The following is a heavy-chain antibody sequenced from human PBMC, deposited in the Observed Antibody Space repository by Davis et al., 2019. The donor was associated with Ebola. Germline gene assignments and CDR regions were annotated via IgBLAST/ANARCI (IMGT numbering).Heavy chain of an antibody. J-gene: IGHJ4*02. CDR1: GFTFSSYS. V-gene: IGHV3-23*01. Sequence: GESLKISCAASGFTFSSYSMNWVRQAPGKGLEWVSGIFPDGRTFYADSVKGRFTMSRDNSKNTVYLKMNSLRAEDTAVFFCAKDRVPDGRWTIDSWGQGALVTVSS. D-gene: IGHD1-14*01. CDR3: AKDRVPDGRWTIDS. CDR2: IFPDGRT.